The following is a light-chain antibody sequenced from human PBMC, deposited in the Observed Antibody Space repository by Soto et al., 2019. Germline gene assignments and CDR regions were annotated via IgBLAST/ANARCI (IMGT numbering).Light chain of an antibody. CDR2: GAS. CDR1: QSVSSN. CDR3: QQHNNWPPT. Sequence: EIVMTQPPATLSVSPGERATLSCRASQSVSSNLAWYQQKPGQAPRLLIYGASTRATGIPARFSGSGSGTEFALNISRLQSADFGVDYCQQHNNWPPTVGQGTKVEIK. V-gene: IGKV3-15*01. J-gene: IGKJ1*01.